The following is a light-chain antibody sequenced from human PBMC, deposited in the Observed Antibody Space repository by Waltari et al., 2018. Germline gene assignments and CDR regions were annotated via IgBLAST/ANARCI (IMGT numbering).Light chain of an antibody. CDR2: EVN. J-gene: IGLJ1*01. CDR3: SSYTSSTTLV. Sequence: QSALTQPASVSGSPGPSITISCTGTRSDVGGYNYVSWYQHHPGNVPKLIISEVNNRPSGVSHRFSGSKSGNTASLSISGLQTEDEADYYCSSYTSSTTLVFGTGTKVTVL. V-gene: IGLV2-14*01. CDR1: RSDVGGYNY.